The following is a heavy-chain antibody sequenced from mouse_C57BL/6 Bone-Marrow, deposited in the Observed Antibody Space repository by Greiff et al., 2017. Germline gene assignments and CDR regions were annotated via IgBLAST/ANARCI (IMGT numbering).Heavy chain of an antibody. Sequence: QVQLKQPGAELVKPGASVKMSCKASGYTFTSYWITWVKQRPGQGLEWIGDIYPGSGSTNYNEKFKSKATLTVDTSSSTAYMQLSSLTSEDSAVYYCARGETYYLYAMDDWGKGTSVTVSS. D-gene: IGHD2-10*01. J-gene: IGHJ4*01. CDR1: GYTFTSYW. CDR2: IYPGSGST. CDR3: ARGETYYLYAMDD. V-gene: IGHV1-55*01.